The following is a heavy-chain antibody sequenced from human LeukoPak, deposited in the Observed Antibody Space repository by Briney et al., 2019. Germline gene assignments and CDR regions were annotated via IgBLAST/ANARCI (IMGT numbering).Heavy chain of an antibody. D-gene: IGHD2-2*01. CDR1: GGSFSGYY. V-gene: IGHV4-34*01. J-gene: IGHJ6*03. CDR2: INHSGST. Sequence: SEILSLTCAVYGGSFSGYYWSLIRQPPGKGLEWIGEINHSGSTNYNPSLKSRVTISVDTSKNQFSLKLSSVTAADTAVYYCARLGYCSSTSCYGRYYYYYMDVWGKGTTVTISS. CDR3: ARLGYCSSTSCYGRYYYYYMDV.